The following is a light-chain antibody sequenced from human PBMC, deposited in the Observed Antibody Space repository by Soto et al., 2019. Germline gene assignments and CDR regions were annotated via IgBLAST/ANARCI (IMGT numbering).Light chain of an antibody. CDR1: QSISSW. Sequence: IQMTQSPSTLSASVGDRVTITCRASQSISSWLAWYQQKPGKAPKLLIYDASSLESGFPSRFSGSGSGTEFTLTISSLEPDDFATYYCQQYNSYSGTFGQGTKVEIK. CDR2: DAS. V-gene: IGKV1-5*01. CDR3: QQYNSYSGT. J-gene: IGKJ1*01.